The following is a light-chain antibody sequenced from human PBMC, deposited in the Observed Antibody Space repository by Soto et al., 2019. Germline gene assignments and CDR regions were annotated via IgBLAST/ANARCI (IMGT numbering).Light chain of an antibody. Sequence: VLTQPASVSGSPGQSITISCTGTSSDVGSYNYVSWYQQHPGKAPKLMIYEVSDRPSGISSRFSGSKSGNTASLTISGLQTEDEADYYCSSYTSSSTLFGTGTKVTV. CDR1: SSDVGSYNY. V-gene: IGLV2-14*01. CDR3: SSYTSSSTL. J-gene: IGLJ1*01. CDR2: EVS.